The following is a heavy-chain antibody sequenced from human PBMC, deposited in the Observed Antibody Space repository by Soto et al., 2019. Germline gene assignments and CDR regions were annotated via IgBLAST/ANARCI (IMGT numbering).Heavy chain of an antibody. CDR2: ISSSSSYI. D-gene: IGHD6-6*01. V-gene: IGHV3-21*01. J-gene: IGHJ4*02. Sequence: EVQLVESGGGLVKPGGSLRLSCAASGFTFSSYSMNWVRQAPGKGLAWVSSISSSSSYIYYADSVKGRFTISRDNAKNSLYLQMNSLRAEDTAVYYCARDLYSSSPTFDYWGQGTLVTVSS. CDR3: ARDLYSSSPTFDY. CDR1: GFTFSSYS.